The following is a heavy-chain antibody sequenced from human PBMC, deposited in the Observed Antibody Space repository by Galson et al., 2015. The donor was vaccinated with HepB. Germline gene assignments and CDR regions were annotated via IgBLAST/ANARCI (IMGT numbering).Heavy chain of an antibody. CDR1: GFTFSSYA. CDR2: ISGSGGST. CDR3: AKDRPSPFYYDFWSGYYTRWFDP. V-gene: IGHV3-23*01. J-gene: IGHJ5*02. Sequence: SLRLSCAASGFTFSSYAMSWVRQAPGKGLEWVSAISGSGGSTYYADSVKGRFTISRDNSKNTLYLQMNSLRAEDTAVYYCAKDRPSPFYYDFWSGYYTRWFDPWGQGTLVTVSS. D-gene: IGHD3-3*01.